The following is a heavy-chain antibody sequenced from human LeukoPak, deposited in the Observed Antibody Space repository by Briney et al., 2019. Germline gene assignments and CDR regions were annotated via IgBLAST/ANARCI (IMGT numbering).Heavy chain of an antibody. J-gene: IGHJ6*02. V-gene: IGHV3-23*01. CDR2: ISDSGGRT. Sequence: GGSLRLSCAVSGITLSNYGMSWVRQAPGKGLEWVAGISDSGGRTNYADSVKGRFTISRDNPKNTLYLQMNSLGAEDTAIYYCATYVKWAAGDVWGQGTTVSVSS. CDR3: ATYVKWAAGDV. CDR1: GITLSNYG. D-gene: IGHD1-26*01.